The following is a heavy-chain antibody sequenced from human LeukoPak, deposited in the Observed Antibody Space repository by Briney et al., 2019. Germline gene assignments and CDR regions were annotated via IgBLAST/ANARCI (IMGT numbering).Heavy chain of an antibody. CDR1: GGSFSGYY. J-gene: IGHJ4*02. CDR2: INHSGST. Sequence: SETLSLTSAVYGGSFSGYYWSWIRHPPGKGLEWIGEINHSGSTNYNPSLKSRVTISVDTSKNQFSLKLSSVTAADTAVYYCAREETYGSGSYVDYWGQGTLVTVSS. D-gene: IGHD3-10*01. V-gene: IGHV4-34*01. CDR3: AREETYGSGSYVDY.